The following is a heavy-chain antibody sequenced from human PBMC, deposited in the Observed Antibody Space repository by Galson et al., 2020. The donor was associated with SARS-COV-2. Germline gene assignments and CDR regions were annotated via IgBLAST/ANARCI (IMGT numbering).Heavy chain of an antibody. D-gene: IGHD3-10*01. CDR2: ISYDGSNK. CDR3: AIALLWFGELLV. CDR1: GFTFSSYG. Sequence: PGGSLRLSCAASGFTFSSYGMHWVRQAPGKGLEWVAVISYDGSNKYYADSVKGRFTISRDNSKNTLYLHMNSLRAEDTAVYYCAIALLWFGELLVWGQGTLVTVSS. V-gene: IGHV3-30*03. J-gene: IGHJ4*02.